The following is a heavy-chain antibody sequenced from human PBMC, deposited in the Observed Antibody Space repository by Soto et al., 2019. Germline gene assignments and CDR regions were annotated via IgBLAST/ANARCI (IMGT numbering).Heavy chain of an antibody. CDR1: GFTFSSYS. Sequence: GGSLRLSCAASGFTFSSYSMNWVRQAPGKGLEWVSYISSSSSTIYYADSVKGRFTISRDNAKNSLYLQMNSLRDEDTAVYYCARDFHSWDWDYYDSSGYYFDYWGQGTLVTVSS. CDR2: ISSSSSTI. J-gene: IGHJ4*02. V-gene: IGHV3-48*02. D-gene: IGHD3-22*01. CDR3: ARDFHSWDWDYYDSSGYYFDY.